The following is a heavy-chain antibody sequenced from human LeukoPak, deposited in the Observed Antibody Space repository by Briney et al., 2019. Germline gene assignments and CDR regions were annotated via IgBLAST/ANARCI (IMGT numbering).Heavy chain of an antibody. CDR3: ARAMIGRGYSSSWTPNDAFDI. CDR2: ISSNGGST. V-gene: IGHV3-64*01. J-gene: IGHJ3*02. Sequence: SGGSLRLSCAASGFIFSSYAMHWVRQAPGKGLEYVSAISSNGGSTYYANSVKGRFTISRDNTKNTLYLQMGSLRAEDMAVYYCARAMIGRGYSSSWTPNDAFDIWGQGTMVTVSS. CDR1: GFIFSSYA. D-gene: IGHD6-13*01.